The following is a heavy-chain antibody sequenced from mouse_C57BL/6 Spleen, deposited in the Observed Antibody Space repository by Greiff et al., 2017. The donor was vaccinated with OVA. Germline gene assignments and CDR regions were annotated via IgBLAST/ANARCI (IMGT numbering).Heavy chain of an antibody. Sequence: QVQLQQSGPELVKPGASVKISCKASGYAFSSSWMNWVKQRPGKGLEWIGRIYPGDGDTNYNGKFKGKATLTADKSSSTAYMQLSSLTSEDSAVYFCARGATTVVATPFAYWGQGTLVTVSA. CDR1: GYAFSSSW. CDR3: ARGATTVVATPFAY. V-gene: IGHV1-82*01. J-gene: IGHJ3*01. D-gene: IGHD1-1*01. CDR2: IYPGDGDT.